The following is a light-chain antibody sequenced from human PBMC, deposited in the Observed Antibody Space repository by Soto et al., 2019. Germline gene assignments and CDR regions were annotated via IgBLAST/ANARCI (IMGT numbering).Light chain of an antibody. CDR1: QSISSC. J-gene: IGKJ1*01. Sequence: DNQMTQSPSTLSASVGDRVTITCRASQSISSCLAWYQQNPGKAPNLLLHKASHLESGVPSRFSGSGSGTEFPLTISSRQPGDFATYYCKHYKTDPWTCGQGTK. CDR3: KHYKTDPWT. CDR2: KAS. V-gene: IGKV1-5*03.